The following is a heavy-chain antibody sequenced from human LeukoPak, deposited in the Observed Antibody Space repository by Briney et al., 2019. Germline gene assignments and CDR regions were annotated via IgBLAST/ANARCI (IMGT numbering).Heavy chain of an antibody. D-gene: IGHD2-2*01. CDR3: ASLSTSSGQQFDY. V-gene: IGHV3-30*04. CDR2: ISYDGSNK. J-gene: IGHJ4*02. CDR1: GFTFSSYA. Sequence: GGSLRLSCAASGFTFSSYAMHWVRQAPGKGLEWVAVISYDGSNKYYADSVKGRFTISRDNSKNTLYLQMNSLRAEDTAVYYCASLSTSSGQQFDYWGQGTLVTASS.